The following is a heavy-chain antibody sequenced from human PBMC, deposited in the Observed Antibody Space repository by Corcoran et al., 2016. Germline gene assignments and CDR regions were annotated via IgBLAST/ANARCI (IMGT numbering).Heavy chain of an antibody. J-gene: IGHJ4*02. Sequence: QVQLVQSGAEVKKPGSSVKVSCKASGGTFSSYAISWVRQAPGQGLEWMGGIIPIFGTANYAQKFQGRVTITADESMSTAYMELSSLRSEDTAVYYCARGRGSYRTYYFDYWGQGTLVTVSS. CDR3: ARGRGSYRTYYFDY. CDR2: IIPIFGTA. CDR1: GGTFSSYA. D-gene: IGHD1-26*01. V-gene: IGHV1-69*01.